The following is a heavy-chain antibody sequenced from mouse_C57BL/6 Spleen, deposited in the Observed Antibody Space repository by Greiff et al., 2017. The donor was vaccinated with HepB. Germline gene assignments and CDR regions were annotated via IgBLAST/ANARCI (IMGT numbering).Heavy chain of an antibody. Sequence: EVQLQQSGPELVKPGASVKMSCKASGYTFTDYNMHWVKQSHGKSLEWIGYINPNNGGTSYNQKFKGKATLTVNKSSSTAYMELRSLTSEDSAVYYCVYDYDGYYAMDYWGQGTSVTVSS. V-gene: IGHV1-22*01. J-gene: IGHJ4*01. CDR2: INPNNGGT. D-gene: IGHD2-4*01. CDR1: GYTFTDYN. CDR3: VYDYDGYYAMDY.